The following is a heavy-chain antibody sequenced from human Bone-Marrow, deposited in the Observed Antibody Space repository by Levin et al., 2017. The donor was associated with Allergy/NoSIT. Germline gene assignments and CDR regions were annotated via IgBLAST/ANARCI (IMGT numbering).Heavy chain of an antibody. CDR1: GFTFSNAW. V-gene: IGHV3-15*01. J-gene: IGHJ3*02. Sequence: GGSLRLSCAASGFTFSNAWMSWVRQAPGKGLEWVGRIKSKTDGGTTDYAAPVKGRFTISRDDSKNTLYLQMNSLKTEDTAVYYCTTDLYGFGEFRARAFDSWGQGTMVTVSS. D-gene: IGHD3-10*01. CDR3: TTDLYGFGEFRARAFDS. CDR2: IKSKTDGGTT.